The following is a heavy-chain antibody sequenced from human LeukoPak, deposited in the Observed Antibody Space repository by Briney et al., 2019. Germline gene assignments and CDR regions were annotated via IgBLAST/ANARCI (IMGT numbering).Heavy chain of an antibody. Sequence: GGSLRLSCAASGFTFNNFAMNLVRQAPGKGLEWVSSISGGSGTRYYADSVKGRFTISRDNSKDTLYLQMNSLRAEDTAVYYCAKGDRYTANSPLDYWGQGTLFTVSS. D-gene: IGHD1-14*01. J-gene: IGHJ4*02. CDR2: ISGGSGTR. CDR3: AKGDRYTANSPLDY. V-gene: IGHV3-23*01. CDR1: GFTFNNFA.